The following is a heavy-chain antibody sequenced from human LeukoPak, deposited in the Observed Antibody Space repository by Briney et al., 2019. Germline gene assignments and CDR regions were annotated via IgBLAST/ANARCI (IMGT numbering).Heavy chain of an antibody. V-gene: IGHV3-21*01. CDR1: GFTFSSYS. CDR3: SKLPTYGPKDYMDV. D-gene: IGHD4-17*01. J-gene: IGHJ6*03. Sequence: PGGSLRLSCAASGFTFSSYSMNWVRQAPGKGLEWVSSISSSSSYIYYADSVKGRFTISRDNAKNSLYLQMNSLRAEDTAVYYCSKLPTYGPKDYMDVWGKGTTITVSS. CDR2: ISSSSSYI.